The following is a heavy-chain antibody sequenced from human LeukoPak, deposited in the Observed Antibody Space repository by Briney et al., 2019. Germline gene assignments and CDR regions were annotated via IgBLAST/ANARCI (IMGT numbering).Heavy chain of an antibody. CDR2: IYYSGST. CDR1: GGSISSGGYY. V-gene: IGHV4-30-4*01. CDR3: ARVLRITMVRGVSTKKEFDY. Sequence: SQTLYPTCTVSGGSISSGGYYWSWIRQPPGKGLEWIGYIYYSGSTYYNPSLKSRVTISVDTSKNQFSLKLSSVTAADTAVYYCARVLRITMVRGVSTKKEFDYWGQGTLVTVSS. J-gene: IGHJ4*02. D-gene: IGHD3-10*01.